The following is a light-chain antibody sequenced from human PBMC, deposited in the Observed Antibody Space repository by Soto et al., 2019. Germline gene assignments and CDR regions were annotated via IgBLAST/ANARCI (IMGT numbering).Light chain of an antibody. CDR1: QSVSSN. V-gene: IGKV3-15*01. Sequence: EIVMTQSPATLSVSPGERATLSCRASQSVSSNLAWYQQKPGQAPSLLIYDASTRATGIPARFSGSGSGTEFTLTISSLQSEDFAVYYCQQYNNWPPTFGQGTKVEIK. CDR3: QQYNNWPPT. J-gene: IGKJ1*01. CDR2: DAS.